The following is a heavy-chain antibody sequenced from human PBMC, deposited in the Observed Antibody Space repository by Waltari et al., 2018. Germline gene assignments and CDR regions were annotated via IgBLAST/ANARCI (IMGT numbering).Heavy chain of an antibody. J-gene: IGHJ4*02. CDR3: ARALLTTRIYFDY. Sequence: QVQLQESGHGLVTPAATLSLTCPVPGHSISRYYWSWIRQPPGKGLEWIGYISYTGSTNYNPALKSRVTFSVDTSKNQFSLKLSSATAADTAVYYCARALLTTRIYFDYWGLGTLVTVSS. CDR2: ISYTGST. D-gene: IGHD4-17*01. V-gene: IGHV4-59*08. CDR1: GHSISRYY.